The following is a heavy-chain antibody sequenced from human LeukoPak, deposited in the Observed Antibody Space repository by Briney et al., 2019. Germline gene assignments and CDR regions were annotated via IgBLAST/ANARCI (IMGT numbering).Heavy chain of an antibody. Sequence: PGGSLSLSCAASGFAFSSQAMGWVRQAPGKGLEWDSVISDSGSITYYTDSVKGRFTISRDNSKNTLFLQMNSLRAEDTAVYYCAKDARRASGWYFFDYWGQGTLVTVSS. CDR2: ISDSGSIT. CDR3: AKDARRASGWYFFDY. CDR1: GFAFSSQA. V-gene: IGHV3-23*01. D-gene: IGHD6-19*01. J-gene: IGHJ4*02.